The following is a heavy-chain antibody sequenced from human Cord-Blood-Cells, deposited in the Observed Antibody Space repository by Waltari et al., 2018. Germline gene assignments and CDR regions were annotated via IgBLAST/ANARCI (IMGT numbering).Heavy chain of an antibody. CDR3: ARDPLIYSSSSKVDY. V-gene: IGHV1-2*02. CDR2: INPNRGGT. CDR1: GYTFTGYY. Sequence: QVQLVQSGAEVKKPGASVKVSCKASGYTFTGYYMHWVRQAPGQGLEWMGWINPNRGGTNYAQKFQGRVTMTRDTSISTAYMELSRLRSDDTAVYYCARDPLIYSSSSKVDYWGQGTLVTVSS. J-gene: IGHJ4*02. D-gene: IGHD6-6*01.